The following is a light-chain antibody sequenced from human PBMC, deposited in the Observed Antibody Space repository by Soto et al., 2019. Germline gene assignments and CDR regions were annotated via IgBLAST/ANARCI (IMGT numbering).Light chain of an antibody. J-gene: IGKJ1*01. Sequence: DIVMTQSPDSLAVSLGERATIDCKSSQTVLYISNNKNYLAWYQQKPGQPPKLLIYWASTRESGVPDRFSGSGSVTDFTLPISSLQEEDVAVYYCQQFFTTPWTFGRGTKVEIK. CDR2: WAS. V-gene: IGKV4-1*01. CDR1: QTVLYISNNKNY. CDR3: QQFFTTPWT.